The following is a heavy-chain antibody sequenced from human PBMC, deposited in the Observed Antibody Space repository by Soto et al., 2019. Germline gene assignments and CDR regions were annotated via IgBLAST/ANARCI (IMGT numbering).Heavy chain of an antibody. CDR1: GFTLSGFG. CDR2: IWYDGSKK. V-gene: IGHV3-33*01. D-gene: IGHD2-21*02. Sequence: QVQLVQSGGGVVQPGTSLRLSCEASGFTLSGFGMHWVRQAPGKGLEWVAVIWYDGSKKYYADCVKGRFTISRDNSKNALYLQMNSQRAEDTAVYYCARGRGGSYGGDSAHFDIWGQGTLVTVSS. J-gene: IGHJ3*02. CDR3: ARGRGGSYGGDSAHFDI.